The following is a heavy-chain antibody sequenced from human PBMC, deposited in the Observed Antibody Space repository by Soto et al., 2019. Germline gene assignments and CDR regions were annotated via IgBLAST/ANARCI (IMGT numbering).Heavy chain of an antibody. V-gene: IGHV3-74*03. D-gene: IGHD1-1*01. CDR1: GFTFSSYW. CDR3: SRDNNWYYDS. CDR2: IKPDGSRT. Sequence: GGSLRLFCAASGFTFSSYWMHWVRQAPGEGLVWVSYIKPDGSRTKDADSVTGRFTISRDNARNTLYLRMNSLRAEDTAVYYCSRDNNWYYDSRGRGSTVPVSP. J-gene: IGHJ4*02.